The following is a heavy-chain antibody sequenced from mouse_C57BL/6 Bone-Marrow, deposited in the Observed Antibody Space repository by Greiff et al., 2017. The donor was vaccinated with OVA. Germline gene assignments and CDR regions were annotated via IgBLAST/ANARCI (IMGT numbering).Heavy chain of an antibody. V-gene: IGHV1-26*01. CDR2: INPNNGGT. CDR3: ARGEDGYYAGYFDV. CDR1: GYTFTDYY. D-gene: IGHD2-3*01. Sequence: VQLQQSGPELVKPGASVKISCKASGYTFTDYYMNWVKQSHGKSLEWIGDINPNNGGTSYNQKFKGKATLTVDKSSSPAYMELRSLTSEASAVYYCARGEDGYYAGYFDVWGTGTTVTVS. J-gene: IGHJ1*03.